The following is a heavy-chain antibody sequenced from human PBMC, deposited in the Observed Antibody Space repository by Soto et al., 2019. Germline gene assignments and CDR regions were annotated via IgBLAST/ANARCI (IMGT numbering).Heavy chain of an antibody. CDR3: ARVIHSSTDELDY. V-gene: IGHV4-59*12. CDR2: IYYSGST. CDR1: GGSISSYY. J-gene: IGHJ4*02. D-gene: IGHD6-13*01. Sequence: SETLSLTCTVSGGSISSYYWSWIRQPPGKGLEWIGYIYYSGSTNYNPSLKSRVTISVDTSKNQFSLKLSSVTAADTAVYYCARVIHSSTDELDYWGRGTLVTVSS.